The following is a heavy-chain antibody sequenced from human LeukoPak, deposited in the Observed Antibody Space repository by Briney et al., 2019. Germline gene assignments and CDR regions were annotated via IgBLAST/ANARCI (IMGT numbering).Heavy chain of an antibody. CDR3: ARDRYRNYYFDY. CDR1: GFTFSNYA. D-gene: IGHD3-16*02. V-gene: IGHV3-30-3*01. J-gene: IGHJ4*02. Sequence: PGGSLRLSCAASGFTFSNYAVHWVRQAPGKGLEWVAVISYDGSNKYYADSVKGRFTISRDNSKNTLYLQMNSLRAEDTAVYYCARDRYRNYYFDYWGQGTLVTVSS. CDR2: ISYDGSNK.